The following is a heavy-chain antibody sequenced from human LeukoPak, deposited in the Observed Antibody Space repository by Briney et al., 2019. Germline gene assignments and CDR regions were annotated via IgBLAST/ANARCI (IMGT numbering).Heavy chain of an antibody. J-gene: IGHJ4*02. D-gene: IGHD3-10*01. Sequence: GGSLRLSCAASRFTFSSYAMSWVRQAPGKGLEWVSAISGSGGSTYYADSVKGRFTISRDNSKNTLYLQMNSLRAEDTAVYYCAKDRRRYYGSGSYYNVYYFDYWGQGTLVTVSS. V-gene: IGHV3-23*01. CDR1: RFTFSSYA. CDR2: ISGSGGST. CDR3: AKDRRRYYGSGSYYNVYYFDY.